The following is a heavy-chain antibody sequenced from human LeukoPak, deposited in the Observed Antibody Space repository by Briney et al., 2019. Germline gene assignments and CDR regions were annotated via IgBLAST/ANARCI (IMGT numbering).Heavy chain of an antibody. Sequence: SETLSLTCTVSGGSISNYYWSWIRQPPGKGLEWIGYIYYSGSTNYNPSLKSRVTISVDTSKNQFSLKLSSVTAADTAVYYCARPTVVTPDAFDIWGQGTMVTVSS. CDR1: GGSISNYY. CDR2: IYYSGST. D-gene: IGHD4-23*01. CDR3: ARPTVVTPDAFDI. V-gene: IGHV4-59*08. J-gene: IGHJ3*02.